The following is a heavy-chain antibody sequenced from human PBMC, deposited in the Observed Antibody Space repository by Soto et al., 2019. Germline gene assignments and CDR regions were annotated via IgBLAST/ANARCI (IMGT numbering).Heavy chain of an antibody. V-gene: IGHV4-59*08. CDR2: LYNTGST. Sequence: PSETLSLTCTVSGGSISRYYWSWIRQTPGKGLDWIGYLYNTGSTIYNPSLESRVTIPVDTSKNQFSLKLSSVTAADTAVYYCARHVSQDYDILTGEPPTADYWGQGTLVTVSS. CDR1: GGSISRYY. CDR3: ARHVSQDYDILTGEPPTADY. J-gene: IGHJ4*02. D-gene: IGHD3-9*01.